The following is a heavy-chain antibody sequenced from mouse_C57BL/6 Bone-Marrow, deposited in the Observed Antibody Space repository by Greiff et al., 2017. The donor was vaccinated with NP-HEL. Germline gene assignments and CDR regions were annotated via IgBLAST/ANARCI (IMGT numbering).Heavy chain of an antibody. V-gene: IGHV1-54*01. CDR1: GYAFTNYL. CDR3: ARWNYDSSFAY. CDR2: INPGSGGT. Sequence: QVQLQQSGAELVRPGTSVKVFCKASGYAFTNYLIEWVKQRPGQGLEWIGVINPGSGGTNYNEKFKGKATLTADKSSSTAYMQLSSLTSEDSAVYFCARWNYDSSFAYWGQGTLVTVSA. J-gene: IGHJ3*01. D-gene: IGHD2-4*01.